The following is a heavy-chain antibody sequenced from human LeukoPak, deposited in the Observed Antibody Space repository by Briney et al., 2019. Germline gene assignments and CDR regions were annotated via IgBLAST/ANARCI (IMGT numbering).Heavy chain of an antibody. Sequence: GGSLRLSCAASGFTFNDYWMTWVRQAPGKGLEWVADIKQDGSVKKYVDSVKGRFTISRDNAKNSLDVEMNSLRAEDTRVYYCARGPHKEASTYWGQGTLVTVSS. CDR1: GFTFNDYW. J-gene: IGHJ4*02. CDR3: ARGPHKEASTY. V-gene: IGHV3-7*01. CDR2: IKQDGSVK.